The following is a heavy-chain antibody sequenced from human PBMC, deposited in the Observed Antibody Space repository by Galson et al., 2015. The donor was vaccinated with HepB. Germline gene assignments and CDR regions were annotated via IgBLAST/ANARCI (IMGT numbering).Heavy chain of an antibody. J-gene: IGHJ6*02. V-gene: IGHV7-4-1*02. CDR1: GYTFTSYA. Sequence: SVKVSCKASGYTFTSYAMNWVRQAPGQGLEWMGWINTNTGNPTYAQGFTGRFVFSLDTSVSTAYLQISSLKAEDTAVYYCAREGLKLGNIGANYGMDVWGQGATVTVSS. D-gene: IGHD2/OR15-2a*01. CDR3: AREGLKLGNIGANYGMDV. CDR2: INTNTGNP.